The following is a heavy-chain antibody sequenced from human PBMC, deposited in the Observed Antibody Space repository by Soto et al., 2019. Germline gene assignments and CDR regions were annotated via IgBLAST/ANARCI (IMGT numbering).Heavy chain of an antibody. D-gene: IGHD6-19*01. Sequence: ASVKVSCKVSGYTLTRLSMHWVRQAPGKGLEWMGGFDPEDGETIYAQKFQGRVTMTEDTSTDTAYMELSSLRSDDTAVYYCARVVGSGWYSYYWGQGTLVTVSS. CDR2: FDPEDGET. CDR1: GYTLTRLS. J-gene: IGHJ4*02. CDR3: ARVVGSGWYSYY. V-gene: IGHV1-24*01.